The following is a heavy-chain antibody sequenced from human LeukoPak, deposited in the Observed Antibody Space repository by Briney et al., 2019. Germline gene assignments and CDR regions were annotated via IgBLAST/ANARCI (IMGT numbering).Heavy chain of an antibody. CDR1: GFTFSNYA. D-gene: IGHD2-15*01. Sequence: PGGSLRLSCAASGFTFSNYAMSWVRQAPGKGLEWVSAISGSGGSTYYADSVKGRFTISRDNSKNTLFLQMNSLRAEDTAVYCCAKGYGYCSGGSCYPYFDYWGQGTLVTVSS. V-gene: IGHV3-23*01. CDR3: AKGYGYCSGGSCYPYFDY. CDR2: ISGSGGST. J-gene: IGHJ4*02.